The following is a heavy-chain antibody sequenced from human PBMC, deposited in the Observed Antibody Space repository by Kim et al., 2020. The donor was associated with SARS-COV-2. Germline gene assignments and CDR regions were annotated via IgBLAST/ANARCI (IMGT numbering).Heavy chain of an antibody. J-gene: IGHJ6*02. V-gene: IGHV6-1*01. CDR3: ATDSTSSHSSDYYGMAL. CDR1: GDSVSSNSAA. D-gene: IGHD2-2*01. CDR2: TYYRSKWYN. Sequence: SQTLSLTCAISGDSVSSNSAAWNWIRQSPSRGLEWLGRTYYRSKWYNDYAGSVKSRITINPDTSKNPFSLQLNSVTPEDTAVYYCATDSTSSHSSDYYGMALWGQGTTVTVYS.